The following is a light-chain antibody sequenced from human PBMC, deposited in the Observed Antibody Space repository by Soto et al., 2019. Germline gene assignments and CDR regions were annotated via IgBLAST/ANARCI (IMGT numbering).Light chain of an antibody. CDR1: QDIGIY. Sequence: IQLTQSPSSLSASVGDRVTITCRASQDIGIYLAWYQQKPGKAPNLLIYAASSLQRGVPSRFSGSGSGTDFTLTIRSLQPEDFATYHGQQLSSYPVTFGQGTKVELK. J-gene: IGKJ1*01. V-gene: IGKV1-9*01. CDR3: QQLSSYPVT. CDR2: AAS.